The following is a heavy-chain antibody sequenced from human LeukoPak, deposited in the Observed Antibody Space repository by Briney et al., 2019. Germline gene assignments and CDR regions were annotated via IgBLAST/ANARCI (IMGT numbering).Heavy chain of an antibody. Sequence: GGSLRLSCAASGFTFSDYYMSWIRQAPGKGLEWVSYISSSGSTIYYADSVKGRFTISRDNAENSLYLQMNSLRAEDTAVYYCARASPTVGNWFDPWGQGTLVTVSS. CDR2: ISSSGSTI. CDR3: ARASPTVGNWFDP. J-gene: IGHJ5*02. D-gene: IGHD4-23*01. V-gene: IGHV3-11*01. CDR1: GFTFSDYY.